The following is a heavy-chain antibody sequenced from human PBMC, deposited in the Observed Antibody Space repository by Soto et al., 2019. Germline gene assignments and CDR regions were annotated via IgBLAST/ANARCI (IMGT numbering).Heavy chain of an antibody. Sequence: GSLRLSCAASGFTFSSYWMSWFRQSPGKGLEWVANIKQDGSEKYYVDSVKGRFTISRDNAKNSLYLQMNSLRAEDTAVYYCARDRGWTEGPYYYYYGMDVWGQGTTVTVSS. J-gene: IGHJ6*02. CDR2: IKQDGSEK. CDR3: ARDRGWTEGPYYYYYGMDV. D-gene: IGHD2-15*01. V-gene: IGHV3-7*01. CDR1: GFTFSSYW.